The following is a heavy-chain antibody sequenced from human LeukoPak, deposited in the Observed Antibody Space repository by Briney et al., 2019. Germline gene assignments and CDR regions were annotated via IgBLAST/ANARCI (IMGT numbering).Heavy chain of an antibody. CDR1: GYTFTGYY. V-gene: IGHV1-46*01. CDR3: ASNIAAAAVYGMGV. Sequence: GASVKVSCKASGYTFTGYYMHWVRRAPGQGLEWMGIINPSGGRTSYAQKFQGRVTMTKDTSTSTVYMELSSLRSEDTAVYYCASNIAAAAVYGMGVWGQGTTVTVSS. J-gene: IGHJ6*02. D-gene: IGHD6-13*01. CDR2: INPSGGRT.